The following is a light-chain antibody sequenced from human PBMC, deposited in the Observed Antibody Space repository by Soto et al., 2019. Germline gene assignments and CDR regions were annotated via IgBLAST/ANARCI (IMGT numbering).Light chain of an antibody. Sequence: QSALTQPASVSGSPGQSITISCTGTSSDIGAYNYVSWYQQYPGKAPKLMFYGVTNRPSGVSNRFSCSKTGNTASLTISGPQAEDEAHYYCFAHRSGDSHVFGTGTKVTVL. J-gene: IGLJ1*01. CDR1: SSDIGAYNY. CDR2: GVT. CDR3: FAHRSGDSHV. V-gene: IGLV2-14*01.